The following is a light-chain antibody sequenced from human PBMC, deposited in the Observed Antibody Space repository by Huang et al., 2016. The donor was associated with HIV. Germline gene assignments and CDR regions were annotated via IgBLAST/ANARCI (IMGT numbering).Light chain of an antibody. CDR1: ETIASNY. V-gene: IGKV3-20*01. J-gene: IGKJ1*01. CDR2: GAS. Sequence: EVVLTQSPGTLSLSPGKRVALSCRASETIASNYLAWYRQSPGQAPRLLIYGASNRATDTPDRFSGSGSGTYFTLTITKLEPEDSAVYYCQQYGTSPLTFGQGTRVEIK. CDR3: QQYGTSPLT.